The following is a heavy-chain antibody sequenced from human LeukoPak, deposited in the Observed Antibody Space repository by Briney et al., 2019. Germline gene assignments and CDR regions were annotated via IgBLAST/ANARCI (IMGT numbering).Heavy chain of an antibody. Sequence: KPSQTLSLTCTVSGGSISSGGYSWSWIRQHPGKSLEWIGYIYYSGSTYYNPSLKSRVTISVDTSKNQFSLKLSSVTAADTAVYYCAREPSIVPYFDYWGQGTLVTVSS. J-gene: IGHJ4*02. CDR3: AREPSIVPYFDY. V-gene: IGHV4-31*03. D-gene: IGHD3-16*02. CDR1: GGSISSGGYS. CDR2: IYYSGST.